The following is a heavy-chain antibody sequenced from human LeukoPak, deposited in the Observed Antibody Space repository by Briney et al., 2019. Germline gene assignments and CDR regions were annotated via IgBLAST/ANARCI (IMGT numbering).Heavy chain of an antibody. D-gene: IGHD6-19*01. CDR2: INHSGST. CDR3: ARLWYTSGWSDY. J-gene: IGHJ4*02. Sequence: SETLSLTCTVSGGSISNTNYYWGWIRQPPGKGLEWIGEINHSGSTNYNPSLKSRVTISLDTSKSQFSLKVRYVTAADTAVYYCARLWYTSGWSDYWGQGTLVTVSS. CDR1: GGSISNTNYY. V-gene: IGHV4-39*07.